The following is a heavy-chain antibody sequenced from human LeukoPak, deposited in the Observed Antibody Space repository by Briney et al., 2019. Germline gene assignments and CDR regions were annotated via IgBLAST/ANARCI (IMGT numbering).Heavy chain of an antibody. V-gene: IGHV3-7*01. D-gene: IGHD2-15*01. J-gene: IGHJ4*02. Sequence: PGGSLRLSCAASGFTFSDSWMTWVRQAPGKGLEWVATIKFDGTEKQYVDSVKSRFSISRDNAEKSLFLQMQSLRPEDTAVYYCARDGHYSGRFDFWGQGTLVTVSS. CDR3: ARDGHYSGRFDF. CDR1: GFTFSDSW. CDR2: IKFDGTEK.